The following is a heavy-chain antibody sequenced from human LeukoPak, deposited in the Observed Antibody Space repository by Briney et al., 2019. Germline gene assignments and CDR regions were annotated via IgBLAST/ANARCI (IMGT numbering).Heavy chain of an antibody. Sequence: PGGSLRLSCAASGFTFSSYGMHWVRQAPGKGLEWVAFIRYDGSNKYYTDSVKGRFTISRDNSKSTLYLQMNSLRAEDTAVYYCAKDWVAHGEYYFDYWGQGTLVTVSS. V-gene: IGHV3-30*02. J-gene: IGHJ4*02. D-gene: IGHD3-10*01. CDR3: AKDWVAHGEYYFDY. CDR1: GFTFSSYG. CDR2: IRYDGSNK.